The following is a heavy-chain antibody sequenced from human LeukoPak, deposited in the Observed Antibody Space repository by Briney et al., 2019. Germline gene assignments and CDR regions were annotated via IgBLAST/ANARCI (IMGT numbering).Heavy chain of an antibody. D-gene: IGHD6-6*01. CDR2: INTDGSST. CDR3: ARSGGSSSLGY. CDR1: GFTFSSYW. Sequence: GGSLRLSCAASGFTFSSYWMHWVRQAPGKGLVWVSHINTDGSSTTYADSVKGRLTISRDNAKNTPYLQMNSLRAEYTAVYYCARSGGSSSLGYWGQGTLVTVSS. V-gene: IGHV3-74*01. J-gene: IGHJ4*02.